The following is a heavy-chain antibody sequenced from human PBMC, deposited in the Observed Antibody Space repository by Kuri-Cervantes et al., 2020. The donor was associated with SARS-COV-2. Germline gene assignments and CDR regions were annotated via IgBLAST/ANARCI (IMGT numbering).Heavy chain of an antibody. D-gene: IGHD2-8*02. V-gene: IGHV4-4*07. CDR3: ARGLPTKSDRGVPPWWAFDI. CDR1: GVSISSYY. CDR2: IYTSGST. J-gene: IGHJ3*02. Sequence: ESLKISCTVSGVSISSYYWSWIRQPAGKGLEWIGRIYTSGSTNYNPSLKSRVTISVDTSKNQFTLKLSSLTAADTAVYYCARGLPTKSDRGVPPWWAFDIWGQGTMVTVSS.